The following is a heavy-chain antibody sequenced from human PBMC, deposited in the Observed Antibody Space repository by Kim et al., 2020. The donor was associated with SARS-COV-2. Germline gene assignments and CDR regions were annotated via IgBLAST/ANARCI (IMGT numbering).Heavy chain of an antibody. CDR3: ARARGGSPRSWIDP. V-gene: IGHV4-34*01. CDR1: NGSFSAHY. D-gene: IGHD2-15*01. J-gene: IGHJ5*02. Sequence: SETLSLTCAVYNGSFSAHYWTWIRQPPGKGLEWIGEIHHTGSTNYNPSLKSRVTISVDTSKNQFSLRLSSVTAADTAVYYCARARGGSPRSWIDPWGQGTLVTVSS. CDR2: IHHTGST.